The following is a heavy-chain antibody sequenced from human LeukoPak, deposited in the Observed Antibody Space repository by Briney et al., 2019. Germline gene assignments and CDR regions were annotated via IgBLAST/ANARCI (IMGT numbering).Heavy chain of an antibody. V-gene: IGHV3-23*01. Sequence: GGSLRLSCAASGFTFSSYAMSWVRQAPGKGLEWVSAISGSGGSTYYADSVKGRFTISRDNSKDTLYLQMNSLRAEDTAVYYCAINILLYYFDYWGQGTLVTVSS. D-gene: IGHD2-15*01. CDR3: AINILLYYFDY. J-gene: IGHJ4*02. CDR2: ISGSGGST. CDR1: GFTFSSYA.